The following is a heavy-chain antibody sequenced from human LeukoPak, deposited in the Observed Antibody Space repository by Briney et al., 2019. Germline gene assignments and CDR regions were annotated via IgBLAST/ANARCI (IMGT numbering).Heavy chain of an antibody. D-gene: IGHD6-19*01. Sequence: ASVKVSCKASGYTFTSYYMHWVRQAPGQGLEWMGWINPNSGGTNYAQKFQGRVTMTRDTSISTAYMELSRLRSDDTAVYYCANGGYSSGWSLDAFDIWGQGTMVTVSS. CDR3: ANGGYSSGWSLDAFDI. CDR1: GYTFTSYY. V-gene: IGHV1-2*02. CDR2: INPNSGGT. J-gene: IGHJ3*02.